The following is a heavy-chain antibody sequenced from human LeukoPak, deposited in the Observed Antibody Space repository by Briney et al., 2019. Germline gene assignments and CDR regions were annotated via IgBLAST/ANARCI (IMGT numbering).Heavy chain of an antibody. CDR1: GFTFSDYY. CDR2: ISSSGSTI. Sequence: GGSLRLSCAASGFTFSDYYMSWIRQAPGKGLEWVSYISSSGSTIYYADSVKGRFTISRDNAKNSLYLQMNSLRAEDTAVYHCAREEYKTDFWSGSSYYGMDVWGHGTTVTVSS. D-gene: IGHD3-3*01. V-gene: IGHV3-11*04. J-gene: IGHJ6*02. CDR3: AREEYKTDFWSGSSYYGMDV.